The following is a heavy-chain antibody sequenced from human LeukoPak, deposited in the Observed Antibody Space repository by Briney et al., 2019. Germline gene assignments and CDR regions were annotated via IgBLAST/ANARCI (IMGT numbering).Heavy chain of an antibody. CDR2: IIPIFGTA. D-gene: IGHD5-18*01. V-gene: IGHV1-69*01. CDR3: ARGGKGYGPWYYYYGMDV. J-gene: IGHJ6*02. CDR1: GGTFSSYA. Sequence: SVKVSCKASGGTFSSYAISWVRQAPGQGLEWTGGIIPIFGTANYAQKFQGRVTITADESTSTAYMELSSLRSEDTAVYYCARGGKGYGPWYYYYGMDVWGQGTTVTVSS.